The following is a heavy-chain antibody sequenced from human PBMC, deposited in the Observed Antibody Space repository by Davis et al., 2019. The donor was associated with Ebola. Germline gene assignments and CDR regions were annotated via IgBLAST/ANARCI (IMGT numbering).Heavy chain of an antibody. J-gene: IGHJ5*02. CDR3: ARGATREALGGFWFDP. V-gene: IGHV1-8*03. CDR2: MNPNSGNS. D-gene: IGHD6-25*01. CDR1: GYTFTHYD. Sequence: ASVKVSCKASGYTFTHYDINWVRQATGQGLEWMGWMNPNSGNSGSAEKFLGRVTFTRNTSISTAYMELSTLRSEDTAVYYCARGATREALGGFWFDPWGQGALVTVSS.